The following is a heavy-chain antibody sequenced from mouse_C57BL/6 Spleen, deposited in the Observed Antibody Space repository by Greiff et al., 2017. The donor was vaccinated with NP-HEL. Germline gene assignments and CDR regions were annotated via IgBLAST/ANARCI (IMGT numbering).Heavy chain of an antibody. Sequence: EVQLQQSVAELVRPGASVKLSCTASGFNIKNTYMHWVKQRPEQGLEWIGSIDPAIGNTTSAPKFQGKATITADTSSNTAYLQLSSQTSEDTAIYYCARRGGYEAWFAYWGQGTLVTVSA. V-gene: IGHV14-3*01. CDR3: ARRGGYEAWFAY. D-gene: IGHD2-2*01. CDR2: IDPAIGNT. CDR1: GFNIKNTY. J-gene: IGHJ3*01.